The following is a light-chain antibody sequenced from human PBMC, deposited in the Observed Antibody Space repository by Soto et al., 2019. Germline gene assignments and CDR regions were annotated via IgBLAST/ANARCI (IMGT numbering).Light chain of an antibody. J-gene: IGLJ2*01. CDR3: GSYTSSTTLVV. CDR1: SSDVGGYNY. Sequence: ALTQPASVSGSPGQSITISCTGTSSDVGGYNYVSWYQQHPGKAPKLMIFDVSNRPSGVSNRFSGSKSGNTASLTISGLQAEDEADYYCGSYTSSTTLVVFGGGTKLTVL. CDR2: DVS. V-gene: IGLV2-14*01.